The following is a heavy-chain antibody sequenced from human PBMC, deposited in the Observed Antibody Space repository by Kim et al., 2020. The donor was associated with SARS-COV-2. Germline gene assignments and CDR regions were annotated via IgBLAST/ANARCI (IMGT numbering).Heavy chain of an antibody. D-gene: IGHD3-10*01. J-gene: IGHJ4*02. V-gene: IGHV3-33*01. Sequence: YADSVRGRFTIPRDYSENKLYLQMDSLSAGDTAVYYCARPSSSHFDFWGQGTLVTVSS. CDR3: ARPSSSHFDF.